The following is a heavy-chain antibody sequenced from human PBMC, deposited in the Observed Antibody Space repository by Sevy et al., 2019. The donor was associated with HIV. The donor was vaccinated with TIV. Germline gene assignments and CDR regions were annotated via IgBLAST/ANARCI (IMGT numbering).Heavy chain of an antibody. CDR3: AKGKYCSSTSCYGGFDY. V-gene: IGHV3-30*02. CDR1: GFTFSSYG. CDR2: IRYDGSNK. D-gene: IGHD2-2*01. J-gene: IGHJ4*02. Sequence: GGSLRLSCAASGFTFSSYGMHWARQAPGKGLEWVAFIRYDGSNKYYADSVKGRFTISRDNSKNTLYLQMNSLRAEDTAVYYCAKGKYCSSTSCYGGFDYWGQGTLVTVSS.